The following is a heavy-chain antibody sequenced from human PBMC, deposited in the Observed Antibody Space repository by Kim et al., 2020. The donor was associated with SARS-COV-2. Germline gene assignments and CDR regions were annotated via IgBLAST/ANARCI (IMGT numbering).Heavy chain of an antibody. CDR3: ARDLSVEWGCSSTSCYQNWFDP. J-gene: IGHJ5*02. CDR1: GGTFSSYA. Sequence: SVKVSCKASGGTFSSYAISWVRQAPGQGLEWMGGIIPIFGTANYAQKFQGRVTITADESTSTAYMELSSLRSEDTAVYYCARDLSVEWGCSSTSCYQNWFDPWGQGTLVTVSS. CDR2: IIPIFGTA. D-gene: IGHD2-2*01. V-gene: IGHV1-69*13.